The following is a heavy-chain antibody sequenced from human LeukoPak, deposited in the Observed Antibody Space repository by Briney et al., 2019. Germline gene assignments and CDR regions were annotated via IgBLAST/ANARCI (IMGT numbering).Heavy chain of an antibody. CDR2: IYYSGST. CDR3: ARDRTARGLFDP. Sequence: PSETLSLTCTVSGGSISSGDYYWSWIRQPPGKGLEWIGYIYYSGSTYYNPSLKSRVTISVDTSKNRFSLKLSSVTAADTAVYYCARDRTARGLFDPWGQGTLVTVSS. J-gene: IGHJ5*02. D-gene: IGHD3-10*01. V-gene: IGHV4-30-4*08. CDR1: GGSISSGDYY.